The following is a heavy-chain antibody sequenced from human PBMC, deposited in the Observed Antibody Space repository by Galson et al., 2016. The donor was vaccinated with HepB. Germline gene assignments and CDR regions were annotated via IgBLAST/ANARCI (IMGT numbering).Heavy chain of an antibody. J-gene: IGHJ4*02. CDR1: GYTFTSHA. V-gene: IGHV1-3*01. D-gene: IGHD5-18*01. CDR3: ARYGQLWSFDY. Sequence: SVKVSCKASGYTFTSHAMHWVRQAPGQRLEWMGWINAGNGNTKYSQKFRARVIITRDTSASTAYMELSSLRAEDTAVYYCARYGQLWSFDYWGQGTLVTVSS. CDR2: INAGNGNT.